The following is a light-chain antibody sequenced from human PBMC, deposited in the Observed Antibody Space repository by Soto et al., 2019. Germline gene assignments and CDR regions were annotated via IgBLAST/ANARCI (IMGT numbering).Light chain of an antibody. CDR1: QAIITY. CDR3: QQYDNLPLT. CDR2: DAS. Sequence: DIQLTQSPSSLSASVGDRVTITCQASQAIITYLNWFQQRPGKAPKLLIYDASHLETGVPSRFSGSGSGKAFTLTISSLQPEDVGTYYCQQYDNLPLTFGGGTKVEV. V-gene: IGKV1-33*01. J-gene: IGKJ4*01.